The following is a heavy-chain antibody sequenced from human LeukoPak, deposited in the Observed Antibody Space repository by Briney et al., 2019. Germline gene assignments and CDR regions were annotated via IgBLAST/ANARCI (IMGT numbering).Heavy chain of an antibody. V-gene: IGHV3-74*01. CDR1: GNYW. J-gene: IGHJ4*02. CDR3: VSFYETY. Sequence: GGSLRLSCAASGNYWMHWVRQVPGKGLVWVSHINSDGSWTSYADSVKGRFTISKDNAKNTVYPQMNSLRAEDTAVYYCVSFYETYWGRGTLVTVSS. D-gene: IGHD2-2*01. CDR2: INSDGSWT.